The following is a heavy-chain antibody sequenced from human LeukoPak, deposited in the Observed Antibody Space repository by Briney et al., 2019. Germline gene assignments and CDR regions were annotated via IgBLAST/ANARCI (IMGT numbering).Heavy chain of an antibody. CDR3: AKDILLWFGEPPADP. CDR1: GFTFSSYA. Sequence: PGGSLRLSCAASGFTFSSYAMSWVRQAPGKGLEWVSAISGSGGSTYYADSVKGRFTISRDNSKNTLYLQMNSLRAEGTAVYYCAKDILLWFGEPPADPWGQGTLVTVSS. V-gene: IGHV3-23*01. CDR2: ISGSGGST. D-gene: IGHD3-10*01. J-gene: IGHJ5*02.